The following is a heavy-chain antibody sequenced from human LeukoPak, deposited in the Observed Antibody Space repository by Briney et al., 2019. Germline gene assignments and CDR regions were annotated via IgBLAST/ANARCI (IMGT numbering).Heavy chain of an antibody. V-gene: IGHV3-7*01. CDR1: GFTFSSYW. CDR2: IKQDGSEK. D-gene: IGHD2-15*01. Sequence: GGSLRLSCAASGFTFSSYWMSWVRQAPGKGLEWVANIKQDGSEKYYVDSVKGRFTISRDNSKNTLYLQMNSLRAEDTAVYYCAREAVVVVAFDYWGQGTLVTVSS. CDR3: AREAVVVVAFDY. J-gene: IGHJ4*02.